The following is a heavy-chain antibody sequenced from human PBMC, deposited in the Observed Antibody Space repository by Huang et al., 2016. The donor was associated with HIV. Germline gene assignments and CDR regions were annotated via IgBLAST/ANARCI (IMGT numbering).Heavy chain of an antibody. CDR3: TRAHQDWYFDL. J-gene: IGHJ2*01. CDR1: GGSLSNYY. CDR2: IKDREKT. Sequence: QVYLQESGPGLVKPSETLSLICTVSGGSLSNYYWTWIRQPPGKGLQWIGSIKDREKTTDSPSLKSRVSMSVDTSKKQVSLRLTSVTAADTALYFCTRAHQDWYFDLWGGGTLVSVSS. V-gene: IGHV4-59*01.